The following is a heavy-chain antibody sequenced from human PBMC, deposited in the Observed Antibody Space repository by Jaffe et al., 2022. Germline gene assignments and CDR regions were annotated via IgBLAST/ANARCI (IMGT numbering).Heavy chain of an antibody. CDR1: GYSISSGYY. Sequence: QVQLQESGPGLVKPSETLSLTCAVSGYSISSGYYWGWIRQPPGKGLEWIGSIYHSGSTYYNPSLKSRVTISVDTSKNQFSLKLSSVTAADTAVYYCARTPGYSSSWYGYYFDYWGQGTLVTVSS. CDR3: ARTPGYSSSWYGYYFDY. V-gene: IGHV4-38-2*01. D-gene: IGHD6-13*01. J-gene: IGHJ4*02. CDR2: IYHSGST.